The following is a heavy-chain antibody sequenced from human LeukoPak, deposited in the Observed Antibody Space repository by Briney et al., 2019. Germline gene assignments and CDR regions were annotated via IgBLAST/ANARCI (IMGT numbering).Heavy chain of an antibody. CDR3: AKGGPYGSGTVRFPFDY. CDR2: ISSSSSYI. Sequence: GGSLRLSCAASGFTFSSYSMNWVRQAPGKGLEWVSSISSSSSYIYYADSVKGRFTISRDNAKNSLYLQMNSLRAEDTAVYFCAKGGPYGSGTVRFPFDYWGQGTLVTVSS. V-gene: IGHV3-21*01. J-gene: IGHJ4*02. D-gene: IGHD3-10*01. CDR1: GFTFSSYS.